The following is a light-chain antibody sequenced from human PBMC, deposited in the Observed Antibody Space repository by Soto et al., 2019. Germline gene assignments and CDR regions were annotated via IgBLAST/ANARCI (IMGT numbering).Light chain of an antibody. CDR1: HDINNY. Sequence: DIQMTQSPSSLSASVGDRVTITCQASHDINNYLNWYQQKPGKAPKLLIYDASNLKTGVPLRFSGSGSGTDFTFTISNLQPEDIATYYCQQFDDLPFTFCPGTKVDIK. V-gene: IGKV1-33*01. J-gene: IGKJ3*01. CDR3: QQFDDLPFT. CDR2: DAS.